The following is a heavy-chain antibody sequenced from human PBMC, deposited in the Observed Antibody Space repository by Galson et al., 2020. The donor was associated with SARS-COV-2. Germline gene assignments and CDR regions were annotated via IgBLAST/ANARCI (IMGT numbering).Heavy chain of an antibody. V-gene: IGHV3-30*18. CDR1: GFTFSSYG. J-gene: IGHJ6*02. CDR3: AKDLGQGVLRFLEWFASYLNGMDV. CDR2: ISYDGSNK. D-gene: IGHD3-3*01. Sequence: GESLKISCAASGFTFSSYGIHWVRQAPGKGLEWVAVISYDGSNKYYADSVKGRFTISRDNSKNTLYLQMNSLRAEDTAVYYCAKDLGQGVLRFLEWFASYLNGMDVWGQGTTVTVSS.